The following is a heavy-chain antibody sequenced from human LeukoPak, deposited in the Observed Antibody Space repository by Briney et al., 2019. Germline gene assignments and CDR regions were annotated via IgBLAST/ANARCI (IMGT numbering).Heavy chain of an antibody. V-gene: IGHV4-61*01. D-gene: IGHD5/OR15-5a*01. CDR1: GGSVSSGSYY. J-gene: IGHJ3*02. CDR3: AKARVKVSYAFDI. Sequence: SETLSLTCTVSGGSVSSGSYYWSWIRQPPGKGLEWIGYIYYSGSINYNPSLKSRVTISVDTSKNQFSLKLSSVTAADTAVYYCAKARVKVSYAFDIWGQGTMVTVSS. CDR2: IYYSGSI.